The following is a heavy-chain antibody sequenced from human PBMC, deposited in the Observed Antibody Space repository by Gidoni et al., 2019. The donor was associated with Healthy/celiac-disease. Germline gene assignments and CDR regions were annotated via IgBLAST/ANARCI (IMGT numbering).Heavy chain of an antibody. J-gene: IGHJ5*02. D-gene: IGHD2-2*01. CDR3: ARDRVAVVVPAAIYWFDP. CDR1: GGSINSSTYY. V-gene: IGHV4-39*07. CDR2: IYYSGST. Sequence: QLQLQESGPGLVKPSETLSLTCTVSGGSINSSTYYWGWIRQPPGKGLEWIGSIYYSGSTYYNPSLKSRVTISVDTSKNQFSLKLSSVTAADTAVYYCARDRVAVVVPAAIYWFDPWGQGTLVTVSS.